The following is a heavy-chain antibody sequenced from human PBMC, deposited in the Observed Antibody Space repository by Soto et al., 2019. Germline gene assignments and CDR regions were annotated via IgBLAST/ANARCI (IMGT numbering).Heavy chain of an antibody. J-gene: IGHJ6*03. CDR2: ISAYNGNT. D-gene: IGHD5-18*01. CDR3: ARDLVDTAMDDIYYYYYMDV. Sequence: ASVKVSCKASGYTFTSYGISWVRQAPGQGLEWMGWISAYNGNTNYAQKLQGRVTMTTDTSTSTAYMELRSLRSDDTAVYYCARDLVDTAMDDIYYYYYMDVWGKGTTVTVSS. CDR1: GYTFTSYG. V-gene: IGHV1-18*01.